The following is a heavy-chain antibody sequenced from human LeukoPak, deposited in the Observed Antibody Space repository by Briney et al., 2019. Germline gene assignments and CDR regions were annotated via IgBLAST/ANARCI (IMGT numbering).Heavy chain of an antibody. CDR1: GFTFSSYV. V-gene: IGHV3-33*01. J-gene: IGHJ4*02. CDR3: ARAKYSYGLYYFDY. D-gene: IGHD5-18*01. Sequence: PGGSLRLSCAASGFTFSSYVMHWVRQAPGKGLDWVAVIWYDGSNKYYADSVKGRFTISRDNSKNTLYLQMNSLRAEDTAVYYCARAKYSYGLYYFDYWGQGTLVTVSS. CDR2: IWYDGSNK.